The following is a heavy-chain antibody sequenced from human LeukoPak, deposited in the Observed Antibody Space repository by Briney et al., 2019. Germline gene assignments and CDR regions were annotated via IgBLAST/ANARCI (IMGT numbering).Heavy chain of an antibody. CDR3: ASSVGHAYFDY. Sequence: PSETLSLTCAVYGGSFSGYYWSWIRQPPGKGLEWIGEINHSGSTNYNPSLKSRVTISVDTSKNQFSLKLSSVTAADMAVYYCASSVGHAYFDYWGQGTLVTVSS. J-gene: IGHJ4*02. CDR2: INHSGST. CDR1: GGSFSGYY. V-gene: IGHV4-34*01. D-gene: IGHD4-23*01.